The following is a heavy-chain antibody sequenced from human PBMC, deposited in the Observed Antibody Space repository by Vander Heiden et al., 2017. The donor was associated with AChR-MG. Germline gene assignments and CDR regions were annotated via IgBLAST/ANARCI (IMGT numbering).Heavy chain of an antibody. Sequence: QVQLVQSGAEVKKLGASVKVPCKASGYTFTSYYMHWERQAPGQGLELMGIINPSGGSTSYAQKFQGRVTMTRDTSTSTVYMELSSLRSEDTAVYYCARTMVRGVISRYYYGMDVWGQGTTVTVSS. J-gene: IGHJ6*02. V-gene: IGHV1-46*01. CDR1: GYTFTSYY. D-gene: IGHD3-10*01. CDR2: INPSGGST. CDR3: ARTMVRGVISRYYYGMDV.